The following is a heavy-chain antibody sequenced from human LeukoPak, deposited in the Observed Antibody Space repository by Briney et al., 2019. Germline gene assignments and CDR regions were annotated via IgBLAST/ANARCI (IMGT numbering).Heavy chain of an antibody. CDR2: IYPGDSDT. CDR1: GYSFTSYW. D-gene: IGHD3-16*01. CDR3: ARGSGGGGDREYYFDY. Sequence: GESLKISCKGSGYSFTSYWIGWVRQMPGKGLEGMGIIYPGDSDTSYSPSFQGQVTISADTSISTAYLQWSSLKASDTAMYYCARGSGGGGDREYYFDYWGQGTLVTVSS. V-gene: IGHV5-51*01. J-gene: IGHJ4*02.